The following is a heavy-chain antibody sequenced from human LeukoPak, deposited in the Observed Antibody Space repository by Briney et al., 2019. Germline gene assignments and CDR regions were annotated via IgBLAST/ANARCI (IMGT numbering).Heavy chain of an antibody. Sequence: GGSLRLSCATSGFPFSGYGMHWVRQAPGKGLEGVAIMWYDGSEKYYGDSVKGRVTVYRDSSKNTVYLQMNSLRVEDTAVYYCARGSGLVVRGDYFDYWGQGTLVTVSS. V-gene: IGHV3-33*01. D-gene: IGHD3-10*01. CDR2: MWYDGSEK. J-gene: IGHJ4*02. CDR1: GFPFSGYG. CDR3: ARGSGLVVRGDYFDY.